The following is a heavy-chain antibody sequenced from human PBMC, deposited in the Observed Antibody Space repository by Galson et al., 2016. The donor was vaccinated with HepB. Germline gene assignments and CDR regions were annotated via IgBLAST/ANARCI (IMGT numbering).Heavy chain of an antibody. CDR1: GFIVSNDY. V-gene: IGHV4-38-2*01. Sequence: LRLSCAASGFIVSNDYMNWVRQAPGKGLEWIGTISHTGAIYSNSSLKSRLTISIDRSRNEFSLDLSSVTAADTAVYFCARRSYSNYIDSLGQGILVTVSA. CDR3: ARRSYSNYIDS. D-gene: IGHD4-11*01. J-gene: IGHJ4*02. CDR2: ISHTGAI.